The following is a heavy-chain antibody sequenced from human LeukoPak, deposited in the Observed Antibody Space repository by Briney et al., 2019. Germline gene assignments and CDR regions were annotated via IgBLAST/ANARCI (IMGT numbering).Heavy chain of an antibody. CDR3: ASLRIPSLLWFGEPTWGYFDY. Sequence: GGFLRLSCAASGFTFSSYWMSWVRQAPGKGLEWVANIKQDGSEKYYVDSVKGRFTISRDNAKNSLYLQMNSLRAEDTAVYYCASLRIPSLLWFGEPTWGYFDYWGQGTLVTVSS. J-gene: IGHJ4*02. V-gene: IGHV3-7*01. CDR1: GFTFSSYW. CDR2: IKQDGSEK. D-gene: IGHD3-10*01.